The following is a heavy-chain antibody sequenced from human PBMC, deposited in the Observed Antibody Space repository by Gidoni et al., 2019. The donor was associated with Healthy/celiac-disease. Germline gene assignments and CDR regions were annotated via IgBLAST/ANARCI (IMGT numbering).Heavy chain of an antibody. V-gene: IGHV4-34*01. J-gene: IGHJ3*02. Sequence: GLEWIGEINHSGSTNYNPSLKSRVTISVDTSKNQFSLKLSSVTAADTAVYYCARGWRAAAGTGKGAFDIWGQGTMVTVSS. CDR3: ARGWRAAAGTGKGAFDI. CDR2: INHSGST. D-gene: IGHD6-13*01.